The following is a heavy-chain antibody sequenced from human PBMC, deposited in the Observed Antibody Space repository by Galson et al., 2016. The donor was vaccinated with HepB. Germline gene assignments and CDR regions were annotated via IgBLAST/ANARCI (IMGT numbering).Heavy chain of an antibody. CDR2: VYTSGST. D-gene: IGHD2-2*01. Sequence: SETLSLTCTVSGGSISSYYWSWIRQPAGKGLVWIGRVYTSGSTNYKPPLKSRVTMSVDTSKNQFSLKLSSVTAADTAVDYCASALQRYCSSTSCEAGDYWGQGTLVTVSS. V-gene: IGHV4-4*07. CDR3: ASALQRYCSSTSCEAGDY. CDR1: GGSISSYY. J-gene: IGHJ4*02.